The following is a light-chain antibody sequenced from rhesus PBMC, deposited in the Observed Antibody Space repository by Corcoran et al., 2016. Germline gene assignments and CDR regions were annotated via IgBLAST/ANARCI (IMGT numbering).Light chain of an antibody. Sequence: DIQMTQSPSSLSASVGDKVTITCHASQAIAGWLAWYQQKPGKAPKPLIYYTSSFQSGVPARFSGSGSGADYTLTISSLQPEDFATYYCQQYDDLPFTFGPGTKLDIK. CDR2: YTS. V-gene: IGKV1-19*01. CDR1: QAIAGW. CDR3: QQYDDLPFT. J-gene: IGKJ3*01.